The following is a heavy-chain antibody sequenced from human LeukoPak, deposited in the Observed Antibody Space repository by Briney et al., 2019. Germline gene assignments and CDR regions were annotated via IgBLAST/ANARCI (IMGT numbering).Heavy chain of an antibody. V-gene: IGHV4-34*01. CDR3: ARAYSNCTPDY. CDR2: INHSGST. J-gene: IGHJ4*02. D-gene: IGHD4-11*01. Sequence: SETLSLTCAVYGGSFSGHYWSWIRQPAGKGLEWIGEINHSGSTNYNPSLKSRVTISVDTSKNQFSLKLSSVTAADTAVYYCARAYSNCTPDYWGQGTLVTVSS. CDR1: GGSFSGHY.